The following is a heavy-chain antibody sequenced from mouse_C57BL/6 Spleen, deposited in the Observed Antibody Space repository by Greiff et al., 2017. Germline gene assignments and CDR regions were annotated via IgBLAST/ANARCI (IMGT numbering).Heavy chain of an antibody. J-gene: IGHJ2*01. D-gene: IGHD1-1*01. V-gene: IGHV1-64*01. CDR1: GYTFTSYW. CDR2: IHPNSGST. Sequence: QVQLQQPGAELVKPGASVKLSCKASGYTFTSYWMHWVKQRPGQGLEWIGMIHPNSGSTNYNEKFKSKATLTVDKSSSTAYMQLSSLTSEDSAVYYCARLFTGEYFDYWGQGTTLTVSS. CDR3: ARLFTGEYFDY.